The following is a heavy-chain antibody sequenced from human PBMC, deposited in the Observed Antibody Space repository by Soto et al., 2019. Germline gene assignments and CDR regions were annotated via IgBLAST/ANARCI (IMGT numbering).Heavy chain of an antibody. D-gene: IGHD5-12*01. CDR1: GGSISSGDYY. CDR3: ARDRYSGYDFGY. CDR2: IYYNGRT. J-gene: IGHJ4*02. Sequence: SETLSLTCTVSGGSISSGDYYWSWLRQPPGKGLEWIGYIYYNGRTYYSPSLTSRASISIDASKNQSSLKLTSVTAADAAVYYCARDRYSGYDFGYWGQGALVTVSS. V-gene: IGHV4-30-4*01.